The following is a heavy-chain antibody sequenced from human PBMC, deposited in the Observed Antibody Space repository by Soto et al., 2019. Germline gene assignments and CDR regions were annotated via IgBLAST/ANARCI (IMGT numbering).Heavy chain of an antibody. J-gene: IGHJ6*02. V-gene: IGHV4-39*01. CDR1: GGSISSSSYY. D-gene: IGHD3-22*01. CDR2: IYYSGST. Sequence: SETLSLTCSVSGGSISSSSYYWGWIRQPPGKGLEWIGSIYYSGSTYYNPSLKSRVTISVDTSKNQFSLKLSSVTAADTAVYYCARRLYYDSSGFEGGGMDVWGQGTTVTVS. CDR3: ARRLYYDSSGFEGGGMDV.